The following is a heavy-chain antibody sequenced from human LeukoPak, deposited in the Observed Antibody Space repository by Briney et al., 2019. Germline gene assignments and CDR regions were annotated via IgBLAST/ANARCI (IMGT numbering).Heavy chain of an antibody. J-gene: IGHJ4*02. CDR3: AAVDSSSSAYQLDY. CDR1: GFTFTSSA. Sequence: GASVTVSFKASGFTFTSSAMQWVRQARGQRLEWIGWIVVGSGNTNYAQKFQERVTITRDMSTSTAYMELSSLRSEDTAVYYCAAVDSSSSAYQLDYWGQGTLVTVSS. D-gene: IGHD6-6*01. V-gene: IGHV1-58*02. CDR2: IVVGSGNT.